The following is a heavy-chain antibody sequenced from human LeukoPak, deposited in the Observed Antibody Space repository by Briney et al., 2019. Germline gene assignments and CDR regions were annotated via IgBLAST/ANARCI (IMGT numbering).Heavy chain of an antibody. CDR2: IYGIENT. CDR3: AGRGQRYFRD. V-gene: IGHV4-59*08. Sequence: SETLSLTCSISADSITSGYWSWIRQPPGEGLEWIGYIYGIENTDYNPSLKSRVTISLDTSKNQLSLNLTAVTAADTAVYYCAGRGQRYFRDWGQGTLVTVSS. CDR1: ADSITSGY. J-gene: IGHJ1*01.